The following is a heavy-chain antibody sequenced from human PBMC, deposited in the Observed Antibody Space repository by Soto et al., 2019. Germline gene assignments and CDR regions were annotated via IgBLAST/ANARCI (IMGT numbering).Heavy chain of an antibody. D-gene: IGHD1-26*01. CDR1: GFTFTIYA. CDR2: VLGSGDDT. V-gene: IGHV3-23*01. Sequence: EVQVLESGGGLVQPGGSLRLSCATSGFTFTIYAMNWVRQAPGKGLEWVATVLGSGDDTYYADSVKGRFTISRDNSKSTVSLQMNRLRAEDTAVYYCAKGRSVGATTGHDFWGQGTLVTVSS. CDR3: AKGRSVGATTGHDF. J-gene: IGHJ4*02.